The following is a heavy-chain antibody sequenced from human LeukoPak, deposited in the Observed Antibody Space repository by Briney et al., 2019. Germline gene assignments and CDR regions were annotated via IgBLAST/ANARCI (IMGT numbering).Heavy chain of an antibody. J-gene: IGHJ4*02. CDR2: TYYSGST. Sequence: SETLSLTCTVSGGSISSSKYYWGWIRQPPGKGLEWIGSTYYSGSTYYNPSLKSRVTISVDTSKNQFSLKLSSVTAADTAVYYCASGDTAAPFDYWGQGTLVTVSS. CDR3: ASGDTAAPFDY. CDR1: GGSISSSKYY. V-gene: IGHV4-39*01. D-gene: IGHD5-18*01.